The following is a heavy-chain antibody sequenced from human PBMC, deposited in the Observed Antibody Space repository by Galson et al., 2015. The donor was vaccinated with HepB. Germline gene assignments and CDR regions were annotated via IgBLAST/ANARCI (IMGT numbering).Heavy chain of an antibody. J-gene: IGHJ4*02. CDR2: IYYSGST. CDR3: VGPDTAYSGSYPAPFDY. V-gene: IGHV4-39*01. Sequence: LSLTCTVSGGSISSSSYYWGWIRQPPGKGLEWIGSIYYSGSTYYNPSLKSRVTISVDTSKNQFSLKLSSVTAADTAVYYCVGPDTAYSGSYPAPFDYWGQGTLVTVSS. CDR1: GGSISSSSYY. D-gene: IGHD1-26*01.